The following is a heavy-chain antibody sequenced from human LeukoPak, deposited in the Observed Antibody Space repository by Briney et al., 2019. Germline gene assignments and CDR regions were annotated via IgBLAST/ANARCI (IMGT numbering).Heavy chain of an antibody. Sequence: PGGSLRLSCAASGFTFSSYAMSWVRQAPGKGLEWVSAITSDGGSASYADSVRGRFTISSDNSKNTLYLQMSSLRAGDTAVYHCAKVSAAASNWYFDLWGRGTLVTVSS. CDR3: AKVSAAASNWYFDL. V-gene: IGHV3-23*01. D-gene: IGHD6-13*01. CDR1: GFTFSSYA. CDR2: ITSDGGSA. J-gene: IGHJ2*01.